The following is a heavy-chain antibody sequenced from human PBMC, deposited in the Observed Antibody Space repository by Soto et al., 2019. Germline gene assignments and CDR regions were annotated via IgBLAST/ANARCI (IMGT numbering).Heavy chain of an antibody. CDR1: GYTFTVYG. CDR2: ISPYNADT. V-gene: IGHV1-18*03. CDR3: ARDRKYSKYCGGDCGHYFDF. J-gene: IGHJ4*02. Sequence: ASVKVSCKASGYTFTVYGISCVVQAPVQWRDGMGWISPYNADTNYPQKLQGRVTMTTDTSTSTAYMELRSLRSDDMAVYYCARDRKYSKYCGGDCGHYFDFWGQGTLVTVSS. D-gene: IGHD2-21*02.